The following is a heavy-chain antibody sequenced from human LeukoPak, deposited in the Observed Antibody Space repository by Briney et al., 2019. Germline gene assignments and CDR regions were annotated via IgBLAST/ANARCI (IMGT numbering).Heavy chain of an antibody. J-gene: IGHJ4*02. CDR2: IYYSGST. D-gene: IGHD3-3*01. CDR3: ARRIWGGRHYFDF. CDR1: GASISTTSYY. V-gene: IGHV4-39*01. Sequence: PSGTLSLTCTVSGASISTTSYYWGWTRHPPGKGLEWIGNIYYSGSTFYNPSFKSRATISVETSKNQFSLKGKPINPADTALYFCARRIWGGRHYFDFWGQGTLVTVSS.